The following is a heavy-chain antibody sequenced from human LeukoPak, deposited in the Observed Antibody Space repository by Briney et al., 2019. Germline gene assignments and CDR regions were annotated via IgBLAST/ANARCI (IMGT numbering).Heavy chain of an antibody. Sequence: SETLSLTCTVSGGSISSYYWSWIRQPPGKGLEWIGYIYYSGSTNYNPSLKSRVTILVDTSKNQFSLKLSSVTAADTAVYYCARGVRIAARLSWFDPWGQGTLVTVSS. V-gene: IGHV4-59*01. CDR1: GGSISSYY. CDR2: IYYSGST. J-gene: IGHJ5*02. CDR3: ARGVRIAARLSWFDP. D-gene: IGHD6-6*01.